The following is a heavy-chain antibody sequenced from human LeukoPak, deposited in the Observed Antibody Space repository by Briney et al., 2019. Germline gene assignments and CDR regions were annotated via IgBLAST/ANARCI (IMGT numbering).Heavy chain of an antibody. CDR1: GYSISSGYY. J-gene: IGHJ4*02. CDR2: IYHSGST. Sequence: SETLSLTCTVSGYSISSGYYWGWIRQPPGKGLEWIGSIYHSGSTYYNPSLKSRVTISVDTSKNQFSLKLSSVTAADTAVYYCARGLEDEEIVVVTYFDYWGQGTLVTVSS. D-gene: IGHD3-22*01. CDR3: ARGLEDEEIVVVTYFDY. V-gene: IGHV4-38-2*02.